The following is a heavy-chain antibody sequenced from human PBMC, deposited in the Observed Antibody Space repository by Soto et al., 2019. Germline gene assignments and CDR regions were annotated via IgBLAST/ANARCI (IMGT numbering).Heavy chain of an antibody. D-gene: IGHD6-25*01. J-gene: IGHJ5*02. CDR3: ARDQLSSGLYVWFDP. CDR1: GGSISTYY. V-gene: IGHV4-59*01. Sequence: SETLSLTCTVSGGSISTYYWSLIRQPPGKGLEWIGYIYYDGSTSYNPSLRSRVTISVDTSKNQFSLILSSVTSADTAVYYCARDQLSSGLYVWFDPWGQGTLVTVSS. CDR2: IYYDGST.